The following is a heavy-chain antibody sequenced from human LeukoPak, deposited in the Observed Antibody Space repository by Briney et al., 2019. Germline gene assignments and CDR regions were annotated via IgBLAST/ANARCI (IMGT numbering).Heavy chain of an antibody. D-gene: IGHD4-17*01. CDR1: RFTFSSYW. CDR2: IKQDGSEK. V-gene: IGHV3-7*03. CDR3: ARSAGGDYQYYYYYGMDV. J-gene: IGHJ6*01. Sequence: PGGSLRLSCAASRFTFSSYWMSWVRQAPGKGLEWVANIKQDGSEKYYVDSVKGRFTISRDNAKNSLYLQMNSLRAEDTAVYYCARSAGGDYQYYYYYGMDVWGQGTTVTVSS.